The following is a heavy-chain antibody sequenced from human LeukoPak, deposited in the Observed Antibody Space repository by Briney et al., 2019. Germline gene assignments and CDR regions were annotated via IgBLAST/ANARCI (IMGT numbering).Heavy chain of an antibody. CDR1: GGSTSNYY. CDR3: ARERHNIYSYGFDY. V-gene: IGHV4-59*01. D-gene: IGHD5-18*01. CDR2: IYYSGTT. Sequence: SETLSLTCTVSGGSTSNYYWSWIRQPPGKGLEWIGYIYYSGTTNYNPSLKSRVTISVDTSKNQFSLKLSSVTTADTAVYYCARERHNIYSYGFDYWGQGTLVTVSS. J-gene: IGHJ4*02.